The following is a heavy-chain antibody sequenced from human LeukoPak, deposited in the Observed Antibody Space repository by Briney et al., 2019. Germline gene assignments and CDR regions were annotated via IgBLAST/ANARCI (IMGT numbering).Heavy chain of an antibody. CDR2: ISGSIGTI. V-gene: IGHV3-48*02. CDR3: ARENATVVAALYYYYYGMDV. Sequence: GGSLRLSCAASGFTFSSYSMNWVRQGPGKGLEWVSYISGSIGTIYYADSVKGRFTISRDNAKNSLYLQMNSLRDADTAVYYCARENATVVAALYYYYYGMDVWGQGTTVTVSS. J-gene: IGHJ6*02. D-gene: IGHD2-15*01. CDR1: GFTFSSYS.